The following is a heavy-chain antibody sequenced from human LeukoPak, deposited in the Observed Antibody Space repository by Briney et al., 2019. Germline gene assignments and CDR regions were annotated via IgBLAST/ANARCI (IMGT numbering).Heavy chain of an antibody. CDR1: GYTFIDYY. D-gene: IGHD6-13*01. CDR3: ARGIYSSSWYFDY. V-gene: IGHV1-2*02. CDR2: ISPNSGVT. Sequence: ASVKVPCKASGYTFIDYYINWVRQAPGQGLEWMGWISPNSGVTNYAQKFQGRVTMTRDTSISTAYMELSRLRSDDTAVYYCARGIYSSSWYFDYWGQGTLVTVSS. J-gene: IGHJ4*02.